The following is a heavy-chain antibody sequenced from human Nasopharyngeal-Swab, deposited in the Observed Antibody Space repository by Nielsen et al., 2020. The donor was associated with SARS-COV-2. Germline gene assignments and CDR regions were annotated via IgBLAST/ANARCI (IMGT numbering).Heavy chain of an antibody. D-gene: IGHD3-16*02. V-gene: IGHV7-4-1*02. Sequence: WVRQAPGQGLEWMGWINTNTGNPTYARAFTGRFVFSLDTSVSTAYLQISSLKAEDTAVYYCARRYTALDYWGQGTLVTVSS. CDR3: ARRYTALDY. CDR2: INTNTGNP. J-gene: IGHJ4*02.